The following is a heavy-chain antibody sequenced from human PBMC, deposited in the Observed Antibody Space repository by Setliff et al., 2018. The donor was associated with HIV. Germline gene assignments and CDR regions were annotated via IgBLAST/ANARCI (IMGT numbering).Heavy chain of an antibody. V-gene: IGHV4-39*07. D-gene: IGHD3-22*01. J-gene: IGHJ4*02. CDR2: IYYSGST. Sequence: ETLSLTCTVPGGSISTSTYYWGWIRQPPGKGLEWIGNIYYSGSTYYNPSLKYRVTISLDSSKNQFSLKLRSVAAADTAVYFCAREFDTMTQVVDYWGQGILVTVSS. CDR3: AREFDTMTQVVDY. CDR1: GGSISTSTYY.